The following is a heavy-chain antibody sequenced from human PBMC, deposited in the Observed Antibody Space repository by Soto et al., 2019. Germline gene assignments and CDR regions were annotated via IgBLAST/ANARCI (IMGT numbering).Heavy chain of an antibody. D-gene: IGHD3-10*01. V-gene: IGHV1-18*01. CDR2: INTYNGNT. J-gene: IGHJ4*02. Sequence: ASVKVSCKASGYTFTNYGISWVRQAPGQGLEWMGWINTYNGNTNHAQKLQGRVTMTTDTSTSTAYMELRSLRSDDTAVYYCARDGYYYGSGSYQKNDYWGQGTLVTVSS. CDR3: ARDGYYYGSGSYQKNDY. CDR1: GYTFTNYG.